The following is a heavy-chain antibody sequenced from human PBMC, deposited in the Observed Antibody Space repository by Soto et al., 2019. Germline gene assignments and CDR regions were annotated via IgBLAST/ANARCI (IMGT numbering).Heavy chain of an antibody. CDR3: ARIGVSAGHESPDFDS. CDR2: ISGFNGNT. J-gene: IGHJ4*02. Sequence: ASVKVSCKASGYTFNFYGITWVRQAPGQGLEWMGWISGFNGNTNYAADLQGRVTMTTDTSTSTAYMELRGLRSDDTAVYYCARIGVSAGHESPDFDSWGQGTLVTVS. D-gene: IGHD3-16*01. CDR1: GYTFNFYG. V-gene: IGHV1-18*01.